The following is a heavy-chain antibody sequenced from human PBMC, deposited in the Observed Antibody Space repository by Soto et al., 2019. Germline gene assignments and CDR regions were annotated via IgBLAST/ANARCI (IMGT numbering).Heavy chain of an antibody. CDR1: GGSISSYY. Sequence: QVQLQESGPGLVKPSETLSLTCTVSGGSISSYYWSWIRQPPGKGLEWIGYIYYSGSTNYNPSLNSRVTISVDTSKNQFSLKLSSVTAADTAVYYCAVGDYVWGSYRSWGQGTLVTVSS. CDR3: AVGDYVWGSYRS. J-gene: IGHJ5*02. D-gene: IGHD3-16*02. V-gene: IGHV4-59*01. CDR2: IYYSGST.